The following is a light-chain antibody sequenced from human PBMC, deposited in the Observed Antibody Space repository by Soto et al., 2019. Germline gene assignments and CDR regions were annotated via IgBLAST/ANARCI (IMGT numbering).Light chain of an antibody. J-gene: IGKJ2*01. CDR2: GAS. CDR1: QSISSSF. CDR3: QHYGGSPPYT. Sequence: VLTQSPGTLSLSPGERATMSCRASQSISSSFLAWYQHKPGQAPRLLIYGASSRATGIPHRFSGSGSGTDFTLTIRRLEPEDCGVHYCQHYGGSPPYTFAQGTRLEIK. V-gene: IGKV3-20*01.